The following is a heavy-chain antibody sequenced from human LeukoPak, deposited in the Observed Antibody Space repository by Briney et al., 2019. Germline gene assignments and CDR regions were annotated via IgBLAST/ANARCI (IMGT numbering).Heavy chain of an antibody. V-gene: IGHV4-59*08. D-gene: IGHD5-24*01. J-gene: IGHJ5*02. Sequence: SETLSLTCTVSGGSISSYYMSWIRQPPGKGLEWMGGIYYIGSTNYNPSLKSGVTISVDTSKHQFPLKLSSATAADTAVYYCARAVEMATIGNWFGPWGQGTLVTDSS. CDR2: IYYIGST. CDR1: GGSISSYY. CDR3: ARAVEMATIGNWFGP.